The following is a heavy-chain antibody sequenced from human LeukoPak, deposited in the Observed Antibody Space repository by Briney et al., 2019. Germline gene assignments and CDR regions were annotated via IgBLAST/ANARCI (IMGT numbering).Heavy chain of an antibody. V-gene: IGHV3-23*01. CDR1: GFTFSSIS. D-gene: IGHD3-10*01. CDR3: SKEVWEGVTGGCFLH. Sequence: PGGSLRLSCLAAGFTFSSISMSWVRQAPGKGPEWVSGIGGSGGRTYYADSVKGRFTISRDNSKNTVYLQMSSLRAEDTAVYCRSKEVWEGVTGGCFLHWGQGTLVTVSS. J-gene: IGHJ4*02. CDR2: IGGSGGRT.